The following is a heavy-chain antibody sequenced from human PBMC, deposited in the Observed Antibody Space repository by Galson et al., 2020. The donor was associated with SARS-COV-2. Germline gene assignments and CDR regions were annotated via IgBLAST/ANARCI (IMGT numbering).Heavy chain of an antibody. J-gene: IGHJ5*02. V-gene: IGHV4-34*01. CDR1: GGSFSGYY. Sequence: SETLSLTCAVYGGSFSGYYWSWIRQPPGKGLEWIGEINHSGSTNYNPSPKSRVTISVDTSKNQFSLKLSSVTAADTAVYYCARGIAVAGFNGFDPWGQGTLVTVSS. CDR2: INHSGST. D-gene: IGHD6-19*01. CDR3: ARGIAVAGFNGFDP.